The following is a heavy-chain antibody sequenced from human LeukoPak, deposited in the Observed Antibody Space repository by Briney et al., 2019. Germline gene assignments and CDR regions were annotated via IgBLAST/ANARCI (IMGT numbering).Heavy chain of an antibody. V-gene: IGHV3-11*04. J-gene: IGHJ4*02. D-gene: IGHD4-17*01. CDR2: ISSSGSTI. CDR3: ARAVFRVTTLGV. Sequence: AGGSLRLSCAASGFTFSDYYMSWIRQAPGKGLEWVSYISSSGSTIYYADSVKGRFTISRDNAKNSLYLQMNSLRAEDTAVYYRARAVFRVTTLGVWGQGTLVTVSS. CDR1: GFTFSDYY.